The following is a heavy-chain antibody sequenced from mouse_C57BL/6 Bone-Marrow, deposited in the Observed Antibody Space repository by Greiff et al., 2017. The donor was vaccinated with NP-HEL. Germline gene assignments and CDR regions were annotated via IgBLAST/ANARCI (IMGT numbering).Heavy chain of an antibody. J-gene: IGHJ3*01. Sequence: EVKLVESGGGLVQPGGSLKLSCAASGFTFSDYYMYWVRQTPEKRLEWVAYISNGGGSTYYPDTVKGRFTISRDNAKNTLYLQMSRLKSEDTAMYYCARPPPFAYWGQGTLVTVSA. CDR2: ISNGGGST. CDR3: ARPPPFAY. CDR1: GFTFSDYY. V-gene: IGHV5-12*01.